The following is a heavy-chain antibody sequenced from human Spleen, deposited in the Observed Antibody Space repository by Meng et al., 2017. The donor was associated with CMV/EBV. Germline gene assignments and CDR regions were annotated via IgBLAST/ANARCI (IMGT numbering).Heavy chain of an antibody. CDR1: GDSISSNKW. D-gene: IGHD3-3*01. V-gene: IGHV4-4*02. J-gene: IGHJ4*02. Sequence: SETLSLTCGVSGDSISSNKWWSWVRQPPGKGLEWIGEIYHSGSTNYNPSLKTRVTISVDTSKNQFSLKLSSVTAADTAVYYCARAVISDFWSGSVISPFDYWGQGTLVTVSS. CDR3: ARAVISDFWSGSVISPFDY. CDR2: IYHSGST.